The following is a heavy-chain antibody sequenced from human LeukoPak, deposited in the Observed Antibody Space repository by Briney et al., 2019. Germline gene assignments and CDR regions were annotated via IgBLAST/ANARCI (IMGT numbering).Heavy chain of an antibody. D-gene: IGHD3-10*02. CDR1: GFTFNTYA. CDR3: AKPSGRVRGRYFDL. V-gene: IGHV3-23*01. CDR2: ISGGDVST. J-gene: IGHJ2*01. Sequence: GGSLRLSCAASGFTFNTYAMSWVRQAPGKGLEWVSSISGGDVSTSYADSVKGRFTISRDNSKNTLYLEMDSLRAEDTAVYYCAKPSGRVRGRYFDLWGRGALVTVSS.